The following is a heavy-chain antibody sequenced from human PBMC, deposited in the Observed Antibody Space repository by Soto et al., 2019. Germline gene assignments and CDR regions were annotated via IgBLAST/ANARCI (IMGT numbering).Heavy chain of an antibody. CDR2: ISHDGSNK. V-gene: IGHV3-30*18. D-gene: IGHD4-17*01. J-gene: IGHJ3*01. CDR3: AKRSCIDYALYSSDV. CDR1: GFTFSSYG. Sequence: PGGSLRLSCAASGFTFSSYGMHWVRRAPGKGLEWVAVISHDGSNKYYADSVKGRFTISRDNSKNTLYLQMNSLRAEDTAVYYRAKRSCIDYALYSSDVWGQGAKVTVSS.